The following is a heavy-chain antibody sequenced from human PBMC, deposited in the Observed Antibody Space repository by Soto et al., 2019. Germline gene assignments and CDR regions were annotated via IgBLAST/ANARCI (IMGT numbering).Heavy chain of an antibody. J-gene: IGHJ6*03. CDR3: ARSSSWHTYYYYMDV. CDR1: GGSFSGYY. D-gene: IGHD6-13*01. V-gene: IGHV4-34*01. CDR2: INHSGST. Sequence: SETLSLTCAVYGGSFSGYYWSWIRQPPGKGLEWIGEINHSGSTNYNPSLKSRVTISVDTSKNQFSLKLSSVTAADTAVYYCARSSSWHTYYYYMDVWGKGTTVTVSS.